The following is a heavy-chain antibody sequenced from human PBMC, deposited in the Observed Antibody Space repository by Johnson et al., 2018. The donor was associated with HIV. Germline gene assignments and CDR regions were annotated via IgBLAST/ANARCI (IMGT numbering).Heavy chain of an antibody. J-gene: IGHJ3*02. CDR1: GFTFSIYA. D-gene: IGHD6-13*01. V-gene: IGHV3-30*02. Sequence: QVQLVESGGGVVQPGRSLRLSCAASGFTFSIYAMHWVRQAPGKGLEWVAFIRYDGSNKYYADSVKGRFTISRDNSRNTLDLQMNSLRAEDTAVYYCAKDFSSSWGRAFDIWGQGTMVTVSS. CDR3: AKDFSSSWGRAFDI. CDR2: IRYDGSNK.